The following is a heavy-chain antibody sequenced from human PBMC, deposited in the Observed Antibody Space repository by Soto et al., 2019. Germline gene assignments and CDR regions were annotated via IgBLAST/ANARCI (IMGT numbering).Heavy chain of an antibody. Sequence: PSETLSLTCTVSGGSISSSSYYWGWIRQPPGKGLEWIGYIYYSGSTNYNPSLKSRVTISVDTSKNQFSLKLSSVTAADTAVYYCASGFYDPPGFDYWGQGTLVTVSS. CDR2: IYYSGST. J-gene: IGHJ4*02. CDR3: ASGFYDPPGFDY. CDR1: GGSISSSSYY. V-gene: IGHV4-39*07. D-gene: IGHD3-3*01.